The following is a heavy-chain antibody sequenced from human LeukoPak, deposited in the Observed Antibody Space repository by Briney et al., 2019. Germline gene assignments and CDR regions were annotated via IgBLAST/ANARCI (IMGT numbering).Heavy chain of an antibody. V-gene: IGHV3-66*01. CDR1: GFTFSSYA. Sequence: TGGSLRLSCAASGFTFSSYAMSWVRQAPGKGLEWVSVIYSGGSTYYADSVKGRFTISRDNTKNTLYLQMNSLRAEDTAVYYCARGRDYYDSSGYYHQGSYFDYWGQGTLVTVSS. D-gene: IGHD3-22*01. J-gene: IGHJ4*02. CDR3: ARGRDYYDSSGYYHQGSYFDY. CDR2: IYSGGST.